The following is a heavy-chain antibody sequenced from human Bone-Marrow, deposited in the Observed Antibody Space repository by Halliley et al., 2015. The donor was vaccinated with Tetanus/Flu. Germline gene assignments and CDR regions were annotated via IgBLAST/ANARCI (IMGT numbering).Heavy chain of an antibody. CDR3: ARGHCGGDCLGTY. J-gene: IGHJ4*02. Sequence: VSSISGDGPYIYYPDSLKGRFTVSRDNAKNSVHLQINNLRVEDTAVYYCARGHCGGDCLGTYWGQGALVTVSS. D-gene: IGHD2-21*02. V-gene: IGHV3-21*01. CDR2: ISGDGPYI.